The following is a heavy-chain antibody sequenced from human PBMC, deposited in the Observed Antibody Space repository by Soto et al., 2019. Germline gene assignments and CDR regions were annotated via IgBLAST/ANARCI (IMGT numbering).Heavy chain of an antibody. J-gene: IGHJ2*01. V-gene: IGHV4-34*01. D-gene: IGHD3-9*01. CDR1: GGSFSGYY. Sequence: QVQLQQWGAGPLRPLETLSLTCGVSGGSFSGYYWAWIRQSPGKGLEWIGEINDRGSINYNPSLKSRVSISVDTSKNHYSLNLRSVTAADTAVYYCARESHDILTGPPWVGYFDLWGRGTLVNVSS. CDR2: INDRGSI. CDR3: ARESHDILTGPPWVGYFDL.